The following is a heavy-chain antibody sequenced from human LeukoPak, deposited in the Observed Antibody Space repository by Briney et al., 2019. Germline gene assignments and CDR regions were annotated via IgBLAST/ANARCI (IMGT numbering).Heavy chain of an antibody. J-gene: IGHJ6*02. V-gene: IGHV4-59*01. D-gene: IGHD3-22*01. Sequence: PSETLSLTCTVSGGSISSDYWSWIRQPPGKGLEWIGYIYYSGSTNYNPSLKSRVTISVDTSKNQFSLKLSSVTAADTAVYYCARGKGYDSSGYYYGMDVWGQGTTVTVSS. CDR1: GGSISSDY. CDR3: ARGKGYDSSGYYYGMDV. CDR2: IYYSGST.